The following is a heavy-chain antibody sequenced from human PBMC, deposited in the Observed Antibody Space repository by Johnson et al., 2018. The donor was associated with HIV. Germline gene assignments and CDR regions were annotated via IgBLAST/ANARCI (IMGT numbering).Heavy chain of an antibody. CDR2: IKQDGSEK. V-gene: IGHV3-7*01. CDR3: ARDKPIVVVMKSDAFDI. Sequence: VQLVESGGGLVQPGGSLRLSCEASESTFSSYWMNWLRQAPGKGLEWVANIKQDGSEKYYVDSVKGRFTISRDNAKNSLYLQMNSLRAEDTAVYYCARDKPIVVVMKSDAFDIWGQGTMVTVSS. J-gene: IGHJ3*02. D-gene: IGHD3-22*01. CDR1: ESTFSSYW.